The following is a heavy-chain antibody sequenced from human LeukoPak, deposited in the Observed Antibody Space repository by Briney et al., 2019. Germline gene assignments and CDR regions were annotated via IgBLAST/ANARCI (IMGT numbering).Heavy chain of an antibody. J-gene: IGHJ6*03. CDR3: ARVVGSSSWYGVYYMDV. V-gene: IGHV3-21*01. CDR1: GFTFSSYS. CDR2: ISSSSSYI. Sequence: GGSLRLSCAASGFTFSSYSMNWVRQAPGKGLEWVSSISSSSSYIYYADSVKGRFTISRDNAKNSLYLQMNSLRAEDTAVYYCARVVGSSSWYGVYYMDVWGKGTTVTVSS. D-gene: IGHD6-13*01.